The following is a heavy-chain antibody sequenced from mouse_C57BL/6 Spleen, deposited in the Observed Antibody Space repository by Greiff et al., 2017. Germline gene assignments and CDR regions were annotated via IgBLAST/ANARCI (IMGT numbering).Heavy chain of an antibody. V-gene: IGHV1-80*01. CDR2: IYPGDGDT. D-gene: IGHD1-1*01. CDR1: GYAFSSYW. CDR3: ASHPYGSSLYYFDY. J-gene: IGHJ2*01. Sequence: VQLQQSGAELVKPGASVKISCKASGYAFSSYWMNWVKQRPGKGLEWIGQIYPGDGDTNYNGKFKGKATLTADKSSSTAYMQLSSLTSEDSAVYFCASHPYGSSLYYFDYWGQGTTLTVSA.